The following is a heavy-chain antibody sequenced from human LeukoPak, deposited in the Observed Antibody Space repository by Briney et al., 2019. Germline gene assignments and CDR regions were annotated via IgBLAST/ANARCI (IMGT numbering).Heavy chain of an antibody. Sequence: GVSLRLSCAASGFTFSSYGMHWVRQAPGKGLDWVADISSDGTKQYPADSVKGRFTISRDNSKNTLYLQMNSLRAEDTAVYYCAKDGYSSGWPFDPWGQGTLVTVS. J-gene: IGHJ5*02. CDR1: GFTFSSYG. V-gene: IGHV3-30*18. CDR3: AKDGYSSGWPFDP. CDR2: ISSDGTKQ. D-gene: IGHD6-19*01.